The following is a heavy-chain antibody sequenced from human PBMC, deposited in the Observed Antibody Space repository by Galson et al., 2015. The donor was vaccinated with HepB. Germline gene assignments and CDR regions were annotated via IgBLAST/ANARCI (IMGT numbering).Heavy chain of an antibody. CDR3: ARDRWPLDAFDI. Sequence: CAISGDSVSSNSAAWNWIRQSSSRGLEWLGRTYHRSKWYNEYAVSVKSRISIDPDTSKNQFSLQLNSVTPEDMAVYYRARDRWPLDAFDIWGQGTMVTVSS. D-gene: IGHD2-15*01. CDR1: GDSVSSNSAA. J-gene: IGHJ3*02. CDR2: TYHRSKWYN. V-gene: IGHV6-1*01.